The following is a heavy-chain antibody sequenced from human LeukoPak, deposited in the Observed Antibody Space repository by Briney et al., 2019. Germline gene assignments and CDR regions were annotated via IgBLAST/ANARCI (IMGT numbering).Heavy chain of an antibody. CDR2: IDPNSGAT. CDR1: GYTFTSYG. D-gene: IGHD6-13*01. V-gene: IGHV1-2*06. J-gene: IGHJ4*02. Sequence: GASVKVSCKASGYTFTSYGISWVRQAPGQGLEWLGRIDPNSGATNYVQKFRGRGTMTRDTSISTAYMDLNTLTSDDTAVYYCATGPSSSGGAYWGQGTLVTVSS. CDR3: ATGPSSSGGAY.